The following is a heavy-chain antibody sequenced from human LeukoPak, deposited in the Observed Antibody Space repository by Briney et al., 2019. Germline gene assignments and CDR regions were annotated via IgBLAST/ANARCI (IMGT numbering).Heavy chain of an antibody. CDR2: ISSSYI. Sequence: PGGSLRLSCAASGFTFSSYSMNWVRQAPGKGLEWVSSISSSYIYYADSVKGRFTISRDNAKNSLYLQMNSLRAEDTAVYYCAREEGTAMAPSYYYGMDVWGQGTTVTVSS. V-gene: IGHV3-21*01. D-gene: IGHD5-18*01. CDR3: AREEGTAMAPSYYYGMDV. CDR1: GFTFSSYS. J-gene: IGHJ6*02.